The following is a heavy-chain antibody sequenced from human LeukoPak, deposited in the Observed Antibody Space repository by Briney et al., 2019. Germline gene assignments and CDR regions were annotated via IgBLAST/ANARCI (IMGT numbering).Heavy chain of an antibody. CDR2: IFTRGTT. CDR3: ARARGFLEAFDI. D-gene: IGHD3-10*01. CDR1: GGSISSGSYY. J-gene: IGHJ3*02. V-gene: IGHV4-61*10. Sequence: SETLSLTCTVSGGSISSGSYYWNWIRQPAGKGLEWLGNIFTRGTTNYNPSLKSRVTISVDTSKNQFSLKLSSVTAADTAVYYCARARGFLEAFDIWGQGTMVTVSS.